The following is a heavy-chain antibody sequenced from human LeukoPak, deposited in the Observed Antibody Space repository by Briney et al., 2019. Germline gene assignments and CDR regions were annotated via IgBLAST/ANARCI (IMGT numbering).Heavy chain of an antibody. CDR2: ISWNSGTI. CDR1: GFTFDDYA. J-gene: IGHJ5*02. CDR3: AKDVGGNLQGNWFDT. V-gene: IGHV3-9*01. D-gene: IGHD1-14*01. Sequence: SLRLSCAASGFTFDDYAMHWVRQAPGKGLEWVSSISWNSGTIAYADSVKGRFTISRDSAKNSLYLQMNSLRAEDTALYYCAKDVGGNLQGNWFDTWGQGTQVTVSS.